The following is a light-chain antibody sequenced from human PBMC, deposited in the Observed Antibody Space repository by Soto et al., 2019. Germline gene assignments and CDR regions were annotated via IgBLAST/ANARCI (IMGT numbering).Light chain of an antibody. J-gene: IGKJ1*01. Sequence: EIVMTQSPATLSVSPVERATLSCRASQSVSSNLAWYQQRPGQAPRLLIYGASKRAIGLPARFSGSGSGTEFTLTITSLQSEDFAVYYCQQYNKWPQTFGQGTKVDIK. CDR1: QSVSSN. CDR3: QQYNKWPQT. V-gene: IGKV3-15*01. CDR2: GAS.